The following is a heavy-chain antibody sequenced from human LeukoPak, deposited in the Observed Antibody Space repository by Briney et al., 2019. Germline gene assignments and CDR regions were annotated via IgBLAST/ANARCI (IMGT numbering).Heavy chain of an antibody. V-gene: IGHV3-30*12. D-gene: IGHD3-22*01. CDR2: MSFDESKK. CDR1: GFAFSSYA. Sequence: SLRLSCAASGFAFSSYAIHWVRLPPGKGLEWVALMSFDESKKHYADSVKGRFTVSRDNSKNTVFLQMNRLRVEDTGVYYCARDLDYDGPDYWGQGTLVTVS. J-gene: IGHJ4*02. CDR3: ARDLDYDGPDY.